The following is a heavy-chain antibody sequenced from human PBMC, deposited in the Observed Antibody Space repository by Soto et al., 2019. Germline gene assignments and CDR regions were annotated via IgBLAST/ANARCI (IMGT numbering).Heavy chain of an antibody. D-gene: IGHD1-26*01. CDR3: ATMAGTYPY. CDR1: GFAFSRFP. V-gene: IGHV3-74*01. CDR2: IDPDGSDT. Sequence: GGSLRLSCAASGFAFSRFPMHWVRQAPRKGLVWVSRIDPDGSDTTYADSVKGRFTISRDNAKNTVYLQMSSLRAEDQALYYCATMAGTYPYWGQGTLDTVSS. J-gene: IGHJ4*02.